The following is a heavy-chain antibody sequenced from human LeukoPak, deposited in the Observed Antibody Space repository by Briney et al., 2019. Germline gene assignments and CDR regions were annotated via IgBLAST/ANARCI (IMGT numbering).Heavy chain of an antibody. CDR1: GSGFTFSNSW. CDR2: ISPRGGGT. J-gene: IGHJ4*02. D-gene: IGHD7-27*01. V-gene: IGHV3-23*01. Sequence: GGSLRLSCAASGSGFTFSNSWMSWVRQAPGKGLEWLSGISPRGGGTYYADSVKGRFTISRDDSKNTLSLQMNSLRVEDTAVYYCGRDLAWGTFDYWGQGTLVTVSS. CDR3: GRDLAWGTFDY.